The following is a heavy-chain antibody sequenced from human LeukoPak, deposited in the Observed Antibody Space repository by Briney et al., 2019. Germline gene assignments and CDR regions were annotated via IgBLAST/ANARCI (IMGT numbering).Heavy chain of an antibody. J-gene: IGHJ4*02. Sequence: EASVKVSCKASGYSFTGYYIHWVRQAPGQGLEWLGWINPYSGDTNYAQNFQGRVTVTRDTSISTAYMELSRLRSDDTAVYYCARVATRSGSYWMRYWGQGTLVTVSS. CDR2: INPYSGDT. CDR3: ARVATRSGSYWMRY. CDR1: GYSFTGYY. V-gene: IGHV1-2*02. D-gene: IGHD3-10*01.